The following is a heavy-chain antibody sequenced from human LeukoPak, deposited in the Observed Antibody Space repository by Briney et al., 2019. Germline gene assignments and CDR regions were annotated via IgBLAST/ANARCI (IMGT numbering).Heavy chain of an antibody. V-gene: IGHV4-4*07. Sequence: SETLSLTCTVSGGSISSYYWSWIRQPAGKGLEWIGRIYTSGSTNYNPSLKSRVTISVDKSKNQFPLKLSSVTAADTAVYYCAREPIYCSGGSCYSGDVWGKGTTVTVSS. D-gene: IGHD2-15*01. CDR1: GGSISSYY. J-gene: IGHJ6*04. CDR3: AREPIYCSGGSCYSGDV. CDR2: IYTSGST.